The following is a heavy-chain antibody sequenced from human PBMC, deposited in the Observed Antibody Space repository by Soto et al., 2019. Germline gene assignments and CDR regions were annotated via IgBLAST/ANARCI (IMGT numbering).Heavy chain of an antibody. CDR2: IKEDGGEK. Sequence: EVQLVESGGGLVRLGGSLSLSCAVWEFTLSINWLPWVRQAPGKGRRWVANIKEDGGEKHYLESVRGRFTISRDNAKKSLYLEMNSLRADDTAVYYCAGGSGWESGTWGQGTLVTVSS. CDR3: AGGSGWESGT. J-gene: IGHJ5*02. V-gene: IGHV3-7*05. D-gene: IGHD6-19*01. CDR1: EFTLSINW.